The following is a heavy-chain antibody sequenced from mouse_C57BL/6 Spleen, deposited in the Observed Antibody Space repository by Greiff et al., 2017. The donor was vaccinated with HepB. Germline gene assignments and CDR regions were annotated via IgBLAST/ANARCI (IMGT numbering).Heavy chain of an antibody. D-gene: IGHD2-2*01. CDR1: GFTFSDAW. CDR2: IRNKANNHAT. V-gene: IGHV6-6*01. J-gene: IGHJ2*01. CDR3: TRTYGYDFDY. Sequence: EVQVEESGGGLVQPGGSMKLSCAASGFTFSDAWMDWVRQSPEQGLEWVAEIRNKANNHATYYAESVKGRFTISRDDSKSSVYLQMNSSGAEDTGSYYWTRTYGYDFDYWGQGTTLTVSS.